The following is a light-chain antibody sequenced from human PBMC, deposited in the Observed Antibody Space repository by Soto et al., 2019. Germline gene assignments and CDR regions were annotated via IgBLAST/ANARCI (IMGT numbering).Light chain of an antibody. CDR3: QQYNNWPQT. J-gene: IGKJ1*01. V-gene: IGKV3-15*01. CDR1: QSVATN. CDR2: GAP. Sequence: EAVLTQSPATLSVSPGERATLSCRASQSVATNLAWYQQRPGQVPRLLIYGAPKRAVGLPARFSGSGSGTEFTLTITSLQSEDFAVYYCQQYNNWPQTFGQGTKVEIK.